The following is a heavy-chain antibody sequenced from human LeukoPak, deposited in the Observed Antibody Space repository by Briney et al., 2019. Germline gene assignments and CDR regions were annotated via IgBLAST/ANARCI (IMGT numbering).Heavy chain of an antibody. Sequence: GGSLRLSCAASGFTFSDYAMSWVRQAPEKGLEWVATIEQDGTKKYYVDSVKGRFTISRDNAKNSLYLQMNSLRADDAAVYYCVRDFDYWGQGILVTVSS. CDR3: VRDFDY. V-gene: IGHV3-7*01. CDR2: IEQDGTKK. J-gene: IGHJ4*02. CDR1: GFTFSDYA.